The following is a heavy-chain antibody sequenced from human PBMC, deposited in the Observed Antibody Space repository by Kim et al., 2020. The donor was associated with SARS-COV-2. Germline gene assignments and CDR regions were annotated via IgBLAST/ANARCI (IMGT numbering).Heavy chain of an antibody. J-gene: IGHJ4*02. CDR3: ARDLEEFDY. Sequence: GSTSYAQNIQGRVAMTSDTSTTAVYRELRSLRSDDTAMYYCARDLEEFDYWGQGTLVTVSS. D-gene: IGHD1-1*01. V-gene: IGHV1-46*01. CDR2: GST.